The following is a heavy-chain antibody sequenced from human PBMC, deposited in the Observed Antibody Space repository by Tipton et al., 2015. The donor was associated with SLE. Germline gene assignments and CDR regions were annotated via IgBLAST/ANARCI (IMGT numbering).Heavy chain of an antibody. V-gene: IGHV4-4*02. CDR1: GDSITIVGW. Sequence: TLSLTCSASGDSITIVGWWTWVRQPPGKGLEWIGHIDHGRNTNHNPSLKSRVTISLDKSRNQFSLNLSSVTAADTAVYYCARGRDYDSSGYYFGRYPHYLSGMDVWGQGTSVTVSS. J-gene: IGHJ6*02. CDR3: ARGRDYDSSGYYFGRYPHYLSGMDV. CDR2: IDHGRNT. D-gene: IGHD3-22*01.